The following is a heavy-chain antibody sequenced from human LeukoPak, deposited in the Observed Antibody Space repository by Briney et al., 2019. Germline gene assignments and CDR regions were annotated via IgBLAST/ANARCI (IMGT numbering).Heavy chain of an antibody. CDR2: INHSGST. Sequence: PSETLSLTCAVYGGSFSGYYWSWISQPPGKGLEWIGEINHSGSTNYNPSLKSRVTISVDTSKNQFSLKLSSVTAADTAVYYCATGGNSVWFDPWGQGTLVTVSS. J-gene: IGHJ5*02. CDR1: GGSFSGYY. CDR3: ATGGNSVWFDP. D-gene: IGHD4-23*01. V-gene: IGHV4-34*01.